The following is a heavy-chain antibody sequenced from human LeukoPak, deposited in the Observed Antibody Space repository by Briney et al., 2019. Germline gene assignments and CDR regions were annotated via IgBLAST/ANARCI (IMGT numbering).Heavy chain of an antibody. J-gene: IGHJ4*02. Sequence: SQTLSLTCNVSGGSINSGRYYWSWIRQPAGRGLEWIGHISTSGRTSYSPSLKSRVTISVDTSKNQFSLKLSSVTAADTAVYYCAKDRSGYNWNFDYWGQGTLVTVSS. CDR3: AKDRSGYNWNFDY. V-gene: IGHV4-61*09. D-gene: IGHD1-20*01. CDR2: ISTSGRT. CDR1: GGSINSGRYY.